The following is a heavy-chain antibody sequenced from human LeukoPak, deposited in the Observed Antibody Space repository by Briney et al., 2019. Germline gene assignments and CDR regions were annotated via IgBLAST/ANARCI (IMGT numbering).Heavy chain of an antibody. CDR2: IRHDGGNK. CDR1: GFTVTSYG. CDR3: AKDLGSSWYDWFDP. J-gene: IGHJ5*02. V-gene: IGHV3-30*02. Sequence: SGGSLRLSCAASGFTVTSYGMHWVRQAPGKGLEWVAFIRHDGGNKYYADSVKGRFTISRDNSKNTLYLQMNSLRAEDTAVYYCAKDLGSSWYDWFDPWGQGTLVTVSS. D-gene: IGHD6-13*01.